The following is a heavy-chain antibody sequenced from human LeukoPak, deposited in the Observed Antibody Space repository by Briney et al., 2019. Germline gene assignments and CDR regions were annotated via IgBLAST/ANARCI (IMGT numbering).Heavy chain of an antibody. CDR2: ISWNSGSI. CDR1: GFTFDDYA. V-gene: IGHV3-9*01. J-gene: IGHJ4*02. Sequence: GGSLRLSCAAPGFTFDDYAMHWVRQAPGKGLEWVSGISWNSGSIGYADSVKGRFTISRDNAKNSLYLQMNSLRAEDTALYYCAKAFRGVILYYFDYWGQGTLVTVSS. D-gene: IGHD3-10*01. CDR3: AKAFRGVILYYFDY.